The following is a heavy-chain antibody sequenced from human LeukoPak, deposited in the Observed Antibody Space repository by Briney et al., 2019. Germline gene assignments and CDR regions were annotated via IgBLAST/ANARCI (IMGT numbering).Heavy chain of an antibody. D-gene: IGHD2-21*02. J-gene: IGHJ4*02. CDR2: ISSSSRTI. Sequence: GGSLRLSCAVSGFTFSTYAMNWVRQAPGKGLEWVSYISSSSRTIHYADSVKGRFTISRDNAKNSLYLQMNSLRAEDTAVYYCAKIYAQVGTFDFWGQGILVTVSS. CDR1: GFTFSTYA. CDR3: AKIYAQVGTFDF. V-gene: IGHV3-48*04.